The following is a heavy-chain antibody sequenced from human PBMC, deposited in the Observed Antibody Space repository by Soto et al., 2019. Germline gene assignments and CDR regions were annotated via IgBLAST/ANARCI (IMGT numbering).Heavy chain of an antibody. CDR3: TNVFYGDRPYMDS. CDR1: GFTFSTYD. D-gene: IGHD4-17*01. J-gene: IGHJ4*02. CDR2: INKGGDET. Sequence: EVQLLESGGGLVQPGGSLRLSCTTSGFTFSTYDMRWVRQAPGKGLEWVSAINKGGDETFYADSVKGRFTVSRDNSRNSLYLHMISLGVEDTAFYYCTNVFYGDRPYMDSWGQGTLVTVSS. V-gene: IGHV3-23*01.